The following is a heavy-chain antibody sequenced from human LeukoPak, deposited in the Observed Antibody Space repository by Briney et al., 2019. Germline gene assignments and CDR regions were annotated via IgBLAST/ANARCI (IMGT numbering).Heavy chain of an antibody. CDR3: AKGLTGYSNYGMDV. V-gene: IGHV3-23*01. Sequence: GGSLRLSCAASGFTFSSYAMNWVRQAPGKGLEWVSAISGTGSRTYYADSVKGRFTISRDNSKNTLYLQMKSLRVEHTARYYCAKGLTGYSNYGMDVWGQGTTVTVSS. J-gene: IGHJ6*02. D-gene: IGHD3-9*01. CDR2: ISGTGSRT. CDR1: GFTFSSYA.